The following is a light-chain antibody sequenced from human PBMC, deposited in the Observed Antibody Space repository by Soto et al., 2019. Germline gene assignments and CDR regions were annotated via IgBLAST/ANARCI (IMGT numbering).Light chain of an antibody. Sequence: EIVMTQSPATLSVSPGESATLSCRASQSVSSNLAWYQQKPGQAPRLLIYGASTRATGVPASSSGSGAGTEFTLTISSLQSEDFAVYYWQQYNNWPPWTFGEGTKVEIK. CDR3: QQYNNWPPWT. V-gene: IGKV3-15*01. J-gene: IGKJ1*01. CDR1: QSVSSN. CDR2: GAS.